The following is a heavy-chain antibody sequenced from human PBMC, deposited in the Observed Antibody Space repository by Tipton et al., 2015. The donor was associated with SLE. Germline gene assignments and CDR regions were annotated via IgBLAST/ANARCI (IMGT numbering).Heavy chain of an antibody. CDR2: MNPNSGNT. CDR3: TRGRGNWGTLGY. CDR1: GYTFTSYD. J-gene: IGHJ4*02. Sequence: QLVQSGAEVKKPGASVRVSCKASGYTFTSYDINWVRQATGQGLEWMGWMNPNSGNTGYAQKFQGRVAMTRNTSISTAYMELSSLRSEDTAVYYCTRGRGNWGTLGYWGQGTLVTVSS. V-gene: IGHV1-8*01. D-gene: IGHD7-27*01.